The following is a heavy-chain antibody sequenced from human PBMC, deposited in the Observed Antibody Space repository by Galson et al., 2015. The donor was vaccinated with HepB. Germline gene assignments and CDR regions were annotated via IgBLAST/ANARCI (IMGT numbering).Heavy chain of an antibody. J-gene: IGHJ6*03. D-gene: IGHD3-3*01. CDR2: INTNTGNP. Sequence: SCKASGYTFTSYAMNWVRQAPGQGLEWMGWINTNTGNPTYAQGFTGRFVFSLDTSVSTAYLQISSLKAGDTAVYYCARTLIWSGYLTNYYYYYMDVWGKGTTVTVSS. CDR3: ARTLIWSGYLTNYYYYYMDV. V-gene: IGHV7-4-1*02. CDR1: GYTFTSYA.